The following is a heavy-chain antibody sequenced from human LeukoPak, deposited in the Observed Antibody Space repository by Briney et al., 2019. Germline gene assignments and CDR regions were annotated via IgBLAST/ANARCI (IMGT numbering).Heavy chain of an antibody. CDR1: GFNFSSYT. Sequence: GGALRLSCAASGFNFSSYTMNWVRQAPGKGLEWVSSIAGSSGYISYADSVKGRFTISRDNAKKSLYLQMTSLTAEDTAVYYCARDRGAYCGGDCYLGFDYWGRGTLVTVSS. CDR3: ARDRGAYCGGDCYLGFDY. V-gene: IGHV3-21*01. J-gene: IGHJ4*01. D-gene: IGHD2-21*02. CDR2: IAGSSGYI.